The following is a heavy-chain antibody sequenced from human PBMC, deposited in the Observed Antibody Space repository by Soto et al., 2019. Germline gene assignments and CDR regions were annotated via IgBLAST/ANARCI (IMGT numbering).Heavy chain of an antibody. V-gene: IGHV3-30-3*01. CDR3: ARDHYYYDSSGYYHSFH. CDR1: RVTFSSYA. J-gene: IGHJ4*02. Sequence: XGSLRLSCAASRVTFSSYAMHWVRQAPGKGLEWVAVISYDGGNKYYADSVKGRFTISRDNSKNTLYLQMDSLRAEDTAVYYCARDHYYYDSSGYYHSFHWGQGTLVTVSS. CDR2: ISYDGGNK. D-gene: IGHD3-22*01.